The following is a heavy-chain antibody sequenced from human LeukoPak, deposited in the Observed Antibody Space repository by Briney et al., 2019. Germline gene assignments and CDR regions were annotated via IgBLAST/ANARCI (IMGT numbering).Heavy chain of an antibody. D-gene: IGHD1-14*01. CDR1: GFTFSSYW. CDR3: ATTTHFDY. CDR2: INEDGREK. J-gene: IGHJ4*02. V-gene: IGHV3-7*01. Sequence: GGSLRLSCGVSGFTFSSYWMSWVRQAPGKGLECVANINEDGREKYYVDSVKGRFSISRDNAKNSLCLQMNSLRAEDTAVYYCATTTHFDYWGQGILVTVSS.